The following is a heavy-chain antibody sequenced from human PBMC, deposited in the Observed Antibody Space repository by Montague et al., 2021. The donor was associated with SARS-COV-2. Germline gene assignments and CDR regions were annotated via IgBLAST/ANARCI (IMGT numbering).Heavy chain of an antibody. Sequence: PALVKPTQTLTLTCTFSGFSLSTSGMCVSWIRQPPGKALEWLARIDWDDDKYYSTSLKTRLTISKDTSKNQVVLTMTNMDPVDTATYYCARTHYVILTGYEEGMDVWGQGTTVTVSS. CDR2: IDWDDDK. V-gene: IGHV2-70*11. D-gene: IGHD3-9*01. CDR1: GFSLSTSGMC. J-gene: IGHJ6*02. CDR3: ARTHYVILTGYEEGMDV.